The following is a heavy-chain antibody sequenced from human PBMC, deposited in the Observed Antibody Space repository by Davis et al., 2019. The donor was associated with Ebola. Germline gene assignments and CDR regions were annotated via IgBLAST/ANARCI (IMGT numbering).Heavy chain of an antibody. V-gene: IGHV3-30-3*01. CDR1: GFTFSCYG. CDR2: ISYDGTNK. J-gene: IGHJ4*02. CDR3: ARDRYGERFFDY. D-gene: IGHD3-10*01. Sequence: GESLKTSCAASGFTFSCYGLHRVRQAPGKGLEWVAVISYDGTNKNYAESVKGRFTISRDNSKNKLYLQINSLRAEDTAVYYCARDRYGERFFDYWGQGTLVTVSS.